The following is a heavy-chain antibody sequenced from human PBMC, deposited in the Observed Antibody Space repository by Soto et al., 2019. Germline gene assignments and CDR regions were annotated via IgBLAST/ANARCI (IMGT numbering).Heavy chain of an antibody. D-gene: IGHD1-26*01. CDR1: GYTFTSYA. V-gene: IGHV1-3*01. CDR2: INAGNGNT. J-gene: IGHJ3*02. CDR3: ARELHQSPDGGAKNDAFDI. Sequence: ASVKVSCKASGYTFTSYAMHWVRQAPGQRLEWMGWINAGNGNTKYSQKFQGRVTITRDTSASTAYMELSSLRSEDTAVYYCARELHQSPDGGAKNDAFDIWGQGTMVTVSS.